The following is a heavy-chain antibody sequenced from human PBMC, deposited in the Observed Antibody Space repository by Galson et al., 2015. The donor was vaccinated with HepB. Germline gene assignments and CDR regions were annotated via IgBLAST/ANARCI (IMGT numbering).Heavy chain of an antibody. CDR3: ATSNHYGSGSYWFFDY. CDR1: GFSFSNYA. D-gene: IGHD3-10*01. CDR2: IRRSGDVT. Sequence: SLRLSCAASGFSFSNYAMSWVRQAPGKGLEWVSGIRRSGDVTYYADSMKGRFTISRDNSKNTLHLQMNSLKAEDTAVYYCATSNHYGSGSYWFFDYWGQGTLVTVSS. V-gene: IGHV3-23*01. J-gene: IGHJ4*02.